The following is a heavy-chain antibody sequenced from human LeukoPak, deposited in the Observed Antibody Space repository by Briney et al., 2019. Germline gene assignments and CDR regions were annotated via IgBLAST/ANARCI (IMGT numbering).Heavy chain of an antibody. J-gene: IGHJ3*02. V-gene: IGHV1-2*02. Sequence: ASVKVSCKASGYTFTGYYMHWVRQAPGQGLEWMGWINPNSGGTNYAQKFQGRVTMTRNTSISTAYMELSSLRSEDTAVYYCALVAATGDDAFDIWGQGTMVTVSS. CDR3: ALVAATGDDAFDI. CDR2: INPNSGGT. D-gene: IGHD2-15*01. CDR1: GYTFTGYY.